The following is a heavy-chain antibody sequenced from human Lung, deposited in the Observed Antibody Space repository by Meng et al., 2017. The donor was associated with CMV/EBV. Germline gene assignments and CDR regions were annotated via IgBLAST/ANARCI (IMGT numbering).Heavy chain of an antibody. J-gene: IGHJ4*02. Sequence: SVSGGSVSSGWSYWGWIRQPPGKGLEWIGYIYYHGGTNYNPSLESRVTISLDTSKNQFSLKLNSLTAADTAVYYCARIPSRLGYFDYWGQGTLVTVSS. CDR3: ARIPSRLGYFDY. CDR2: IYYHGGT. V-gene: IGHV4-61*01. CDR1: GGSVSSGWSY. D-gene: IGHD2-2*02.